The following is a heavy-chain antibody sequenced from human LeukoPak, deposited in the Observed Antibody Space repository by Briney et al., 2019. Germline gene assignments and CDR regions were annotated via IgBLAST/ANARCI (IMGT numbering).Heavy chain of an antibody. J-gene: IGHJ4*02. V-gene: IGHV3-23*01. CDR2: ISGSGDST. CDR1: GFTFSSYS. D-gene: IGHD3-10*01. Sequence: PGGSLRLSCAASGFTFSSYSMNWVRQAPGKGLEWVSTISGSGDSTYYADSVAGRFVISRDNSKNTLYLQMNSLRAEDTALYFCAKSLDGSGSYYNGDYWGQGTLVTVSS. CDR3: AKSLDGSGSYYNGDY.